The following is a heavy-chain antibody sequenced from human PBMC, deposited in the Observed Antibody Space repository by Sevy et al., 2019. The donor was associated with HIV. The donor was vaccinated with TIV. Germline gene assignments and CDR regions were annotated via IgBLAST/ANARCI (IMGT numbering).Heavy chain of an antibody. CDR3: ARKYDDTSGYPRYSIDD. D-gene: IGHD3-22*01. CDR1: GFTFSTYA. Sequence: GGSLRLSCVASGFTFSTYAMYWVRQAPGKGLEYVSAISGGGGNTYYGTSVKGKFTVSRDNAKNTLYLQMGSLRAEDMAMYFCARKYDDTSGYPRYSIDDWGQGTTVTVSS. V-gene: IGHV3-64*01. J-gene: IGHJ6*02. CDR2: ISGGGGNT.